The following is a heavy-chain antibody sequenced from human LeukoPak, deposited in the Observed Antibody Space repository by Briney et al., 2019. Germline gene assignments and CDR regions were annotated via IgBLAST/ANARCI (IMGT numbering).Heavy chain of an antibody. Sequence: GGSLRLSCAASGFILSDHYIDWVRQAPGKGLVWVSRIASDGSSTTYADSVKGRFSISRDNAKNTLYLQMNSLRVEDTAVYYCARGRPHGNDYWGQGTLVTVSS. V-gene: IGHV3-74*01. CDR1: GFILSDHY. CDR3: ARGRPHGNDY. CDR2: IASDGSST. D-gene: IGHD4-23*01. J-gene: IGHJ4*02.